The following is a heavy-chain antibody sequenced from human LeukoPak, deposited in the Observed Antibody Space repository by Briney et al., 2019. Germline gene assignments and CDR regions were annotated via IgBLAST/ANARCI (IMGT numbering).Heavy chain of an antibody. CDR1: GGSISTSTHY. D-gene: IGHD6-19*01. CDR3: ARHSSGWSWGYYGMDV. Sequence: SATLSLTCAVSGGSISTSTHYWGWIRQPPGKGLEWIGSVYYTGRTYYNPSLKSRVTISVNPSKNQFSLKLSSVTAADTAVYYCARHSSGWSWGYYGMDVWGQGTTVTLSS. CDR2: VYYTGRT. J-gene: IGHJ6*02. V-gene: IGHV4-39*01.